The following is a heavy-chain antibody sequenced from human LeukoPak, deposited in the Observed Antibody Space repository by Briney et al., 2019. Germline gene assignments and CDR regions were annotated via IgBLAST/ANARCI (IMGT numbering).Heavy chain of an antibody. CDR3: ARATTGTTEDY. J-gene: IGHJ4*02. V-gene: IGHV4-34*01. CDR1: GFTFSSYE. Sequence: GSLRLSCAASGFTFSSYEMNWVRQAPGKGLEWIGEINHSGKTNYNPSLKSRVTISVDTSKNQFSLTLSSVTAADTAVYYCARATTGTTEDYWGQGTLVTVSS. CDR2: INHSGKT. D-gene: IGHD1-1*01.